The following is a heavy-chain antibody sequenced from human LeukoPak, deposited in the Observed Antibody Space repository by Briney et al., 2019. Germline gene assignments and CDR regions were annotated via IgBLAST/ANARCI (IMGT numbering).Heavy chain of an antibody. J-gene: IGHJ3*02. D-gene: IGHD4-23*01. CDR1: GGSISSYY. V-gene: IGHV4-59*01. Sequence: SETLSLTCTVSGGSISSYYWSWIRQPPGKGLEWIGYIYYSGSTNYNPSLKSRVTISVDTSKNQFSLKLSSVTAADTAVYYCASTVVTPEYAFDIWGQGTMVTVSS. CDR2: IYYSGST. CDR3: ASTVVTPEYAFDI.